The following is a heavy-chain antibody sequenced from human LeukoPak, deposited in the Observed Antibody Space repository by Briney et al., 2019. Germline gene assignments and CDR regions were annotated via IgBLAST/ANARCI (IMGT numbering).Heavy chain of an antibody. Sequence: PSETLSLTCAVSGGSFSGYYWSWIRQPPGKGLEWIGEINHSGSTNYNPSLKSRVTISVDASMNQFSLNLSSVTAADTAVYYCARVGYSSSWYDNYYYYYMDVWGKGTTVTVSS. CDR2: INHSGST. D-gene: IGHD6-13*01. CDR1: GGSFSGYY. V-gene: IGHV4-34*01. J-gene: IGHJ6*03. CDR3: ARVGYSSSWYDNYYYYYMDV.